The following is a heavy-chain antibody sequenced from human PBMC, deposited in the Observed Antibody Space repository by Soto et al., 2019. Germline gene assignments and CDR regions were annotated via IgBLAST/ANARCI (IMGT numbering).Heavy chain of an antibody. J-gene: IGHJ6*02. CDR2: VNPSGTNA. D-gene: IGHD4-17*01. CDR1: GDTFGSYS. V-gene: IGHV1-46*04. Sequence: QVHLVQSGAEVRKPGASVVVSCKSSGDTFGSYSIHWVRQAPGQGIEWMGTVNPSGTNANYAQKLRGRVKMTRDTSTSTGYMELSSLRSEDTAVYYCARDASYGDYEYGMDVWGQGTTVTVSS. CDR3: ARDASYGDYEYGMDV.